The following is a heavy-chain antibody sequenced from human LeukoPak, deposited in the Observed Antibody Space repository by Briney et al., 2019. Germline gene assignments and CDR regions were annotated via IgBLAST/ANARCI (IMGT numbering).Heavy chain of an antibody. Sequence: GGSLRLSCAASGFTFSSYSMNWVRQAPGKGLEWVSSISSSSSYIYYADSVKGRFTTSRDNAKNSLYLQMNSLRAEDTAVYYCARTIYGPINWFDPWGQGTLVTVSS. D-gene: IGHD3-3*02. J-gene: IGHJ5*02. CDR2: ISSSSSYI. CDR3: ARTIYGPINWFDP. CDR1: GFTFSSYS. V-gene: IGHV3-21*04.